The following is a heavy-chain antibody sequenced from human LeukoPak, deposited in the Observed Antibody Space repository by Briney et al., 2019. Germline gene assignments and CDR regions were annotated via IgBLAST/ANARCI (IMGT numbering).Heavy chain of an antibody. Sequence: GGPLRLSCAASGFTFSSYAMHWVRQAPGKGLEWVAVISYDGSNKYYADSVKGRFTISRDNSKNTLYLQMDSLRAEDTAVYYCARDLRDGITIFAEGDYWGQGTLVTVSS. V-gene: IGHV3-30-3*01. D-gene: IGHD3-3*01. CDR2: ISYDGSNK. CDR1: GFTFSSYA. CDR3: ARDLRDGITIFAEGDY. J-gene: IGHJ4*02.